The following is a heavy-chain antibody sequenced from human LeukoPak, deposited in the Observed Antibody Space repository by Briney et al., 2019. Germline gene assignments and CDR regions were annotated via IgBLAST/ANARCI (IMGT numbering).Heavy chain of an antibody. CDR3: ARDSRRITMIGPYDY. CDR2: IIPIFGTA. Sequence: SVKVSCKASGGTFSSCAISWVRQAPGQGLEWMGGIIPIFGTANYAQKFQGRVTITADESTSTAYMELSSLRSEDTAVYYCARDSRRITMIGPYDYWGQGTLVTVSS. D-gene: IGHD3-22*01. CDR1: GGTFSSCA. J-gene: IGHJ4*02. V-gene: IGHV1-69*01.